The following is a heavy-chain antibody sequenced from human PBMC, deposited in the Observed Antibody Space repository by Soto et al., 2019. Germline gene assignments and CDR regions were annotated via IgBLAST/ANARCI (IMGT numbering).Heavy chain of an antibody. J-gene: IGHJ4*02. CDR1: GFIVSSYD. CDR3: ARVGLAGYFDY. V-gene: IGHV3-33*01. CDR2: IRYDGSNK. Sequence: QVQLVESGGGVVQPGRSLRLSCAASGFIVSSYDMNWVRKAPGKGLEWVAVIRYDGSNKYYADSVKGRFTISRDNSKNTLYLQMNSLRAEDTAVYYCARVGLAGYFDYWGQGTLVTVSS. D-gene: IGHD6-13*01.